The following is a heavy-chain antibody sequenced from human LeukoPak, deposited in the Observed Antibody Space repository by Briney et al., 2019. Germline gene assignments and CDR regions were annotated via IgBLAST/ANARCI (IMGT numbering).Heavy chain of an antibody. CDR2: IYYSGTT. CDR1: GDSVSSAAYY. Sequence: PSQTLSLTCTVSGDSVSSAAYYWSWIRQHPGKGLERIGHIYYSGTTYFNPSLKSRVTISVDTSKNQFSLKLTSVTAADTAVYYCARAYYYDSSGYSGASNWLHPWGQGTLVTVSS. D-gene: IGHD3-22*01. J-gene: IGHJ5*02. V-gene: IGHV4-31*03. CDR3: ARAYYYDSSGYSGASNWLHP.